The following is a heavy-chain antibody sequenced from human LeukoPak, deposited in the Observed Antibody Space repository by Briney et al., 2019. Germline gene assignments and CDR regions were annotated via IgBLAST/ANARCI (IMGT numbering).Heavy chain of an antibody. CDR2: FGSTGTI. CDR1: GFTFSTYA. Sequence: GGSLRLSCVASGFTFSTYAMNWIRQAPGKGLEWVAYFGSTGTIHYADSMRGRFTISRDNAEMSLFLHMNSLRVDDTAVYYCARSNGLRYFDRWGQGTLVTVSS. J-gene: IGHJ4*02. D-gene: IGHD2-8*01. V-gene: IGHV3-48*03. CDR3: ARSNGLRYFDR.